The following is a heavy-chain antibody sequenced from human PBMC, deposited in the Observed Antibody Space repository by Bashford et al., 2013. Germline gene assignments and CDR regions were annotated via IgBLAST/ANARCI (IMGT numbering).Heavy chain of an antibody. V-gene: IGHV1-2*02. CDR1: GYAFIEYY. CDR3: ARDPRSWFWEAY. D-gene: IGHD3-10*01. J-gene: IGHJ4*02. Sequence: ASVKVSCKVSGYAFIEYYMHWVRQAPGQGPEWIGYINPKTGSTTYAQKFEGRVTMTRDTSISTAYLELRSLTSHDAAVYYCARDPRSWFWEAYWGQGTLVTVSS. CDR2: INPKTGST.